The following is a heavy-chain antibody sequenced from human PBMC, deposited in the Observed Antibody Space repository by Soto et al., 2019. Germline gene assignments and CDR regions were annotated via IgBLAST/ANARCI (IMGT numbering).Heavy chain of an antibody. CDR2: ISAYNGNT. CDR3: ARVGAYCTSTSCLDY. Sequence: APVKVACKASGYALSSYGISWVRQATEQGLEWMGWISAYNGNTDYAQKLQGRVTMTTDTSTSTAYMELRSLRSDDTAVYYCARVGAYCTSTSCLDYWGQGTLVTVSS. D-gene: IGHD2-2*01. CDR1: GYALSSYG. V-gene: IGHV1-18*01. J-gene: IGHJ4*02.